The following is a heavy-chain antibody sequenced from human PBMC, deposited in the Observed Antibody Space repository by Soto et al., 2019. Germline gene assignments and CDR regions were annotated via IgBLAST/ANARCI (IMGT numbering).Heavy chain of an antibody. CDR1: GGSISSYY. D-gene: IGHD3-3*01. V-gene: IGHV4-59*01. Sequence: SETLSLTCTVSGGSISSYYWSWIRQPPGKGLEWIGYIYYSGSTNYNPSLKSRVTISVDTSKNQFSLKMSSVTAADTAVYYCARDRFLPERYVFWSGSWTEGCYYYYMDVWGKGTTVTVSS. J-gene: IGHJ6*03. CDR2: IYYSGST. CDR3: ARDRFLPERYVFWSGSWTEGCYYYYMDV.